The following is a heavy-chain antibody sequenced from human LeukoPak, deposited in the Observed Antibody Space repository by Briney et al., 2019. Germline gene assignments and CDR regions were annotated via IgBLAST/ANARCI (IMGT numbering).Heavy chain of an antibody. CDR1: GGSLSNYY. CDR2: ITHHGRT. CDR3: APIYGDYSDFDS. Sequence: PSETLSLTCAVYGGSLSNYYWSCVRQPPGKGLEWIGEITHHGRTNYNPSLKSRVTISRDTSKNQFSLKMNSVSAADTALYYCAPIYGDYSDFDSWGQGTLVTVSS. J-gene: IGHJ4*02. D-gene: IGHD4-17*01. V-gene: IGHV4-34*01.